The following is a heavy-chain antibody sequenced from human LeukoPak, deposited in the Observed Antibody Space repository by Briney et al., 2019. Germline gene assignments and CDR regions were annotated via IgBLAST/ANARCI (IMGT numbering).Heavy chain of an antibody. CDR3: AKDSHWILFDD. D-gene: IGHD2-2*03. J-gene: IGHJ4*02. CDR2: IKQDGSDK. V-gene: IGHV3-7*03. CDR1: GFTFSSYV. Sequence: GGSLRLSCAASGFTFSSYVMSWVRQAPGKGLEWVANIKQDGSDKYYVDSVKGRFTISRDNAKNTLYLQMNSLRAEDTAVYYCAKDSHWILFDDWGQGTLVTVSS.